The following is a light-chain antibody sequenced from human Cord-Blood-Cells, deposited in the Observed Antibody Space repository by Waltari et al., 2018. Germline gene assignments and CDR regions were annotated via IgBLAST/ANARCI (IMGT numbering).Light chain of an antibody. CDR1: QSVLYSSNNKNY. CDR3: QQYYSTPYT. V-gene: IGKV4-1*01. J-gene: IGKJ2*01. Sequence: DIVMTQSPDSLAVSLGERATINCKSSQSVLYSSNNKNYLAWYQQKPGQPPKLLIYWASTRASGVPDRFRGSGSGTDFTLTISSLQAEDVAVYYCQQYYSTPYTFGQGTKLEIK. CDR2: WAS.